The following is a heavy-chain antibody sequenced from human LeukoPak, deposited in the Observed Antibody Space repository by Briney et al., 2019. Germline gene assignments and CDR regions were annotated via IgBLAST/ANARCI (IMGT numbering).Heavy chain of an antibody. CDR1: GFIFSSHE. D-gene: IGHD3-9*01. CDR3: ARNSLTCSSVPDV. CDR2: ISSSGSTI. J-gene: IGHJ4*02. Sequence: GGSLRLSCAASGFIFSSHEMNWVRQAPGKGLEWVSYISSSGSTIYYADSVKGRFTISRDNARNSLYLQMNSLRAEDTAVYYCARNSLTCSSVPDVWGQGTLVTVSS. V-gene: IGHV3-48*03.